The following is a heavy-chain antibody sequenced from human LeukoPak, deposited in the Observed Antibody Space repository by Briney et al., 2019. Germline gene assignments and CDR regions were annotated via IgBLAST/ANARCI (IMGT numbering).Heavy chain of an antibody. CDR1: GGSISSSSYY. J-gene: IGHJ4*02. CDR2: IDYSGST. V-gene: IGHV4-39*01. Sequence: SETLSLTCTVSGGSISSSSYYWGWIRQPPGKGLEWIGSIDYSGSTYYNPSLKSRVTISVHTSKYQFSLTLSSVTAAVLAVYYCARTASCGGDCFFGYWGQGTLVTVSS. D-gene: IGHD2-21*02. CDR3: ARTASCGGDCFFGY.